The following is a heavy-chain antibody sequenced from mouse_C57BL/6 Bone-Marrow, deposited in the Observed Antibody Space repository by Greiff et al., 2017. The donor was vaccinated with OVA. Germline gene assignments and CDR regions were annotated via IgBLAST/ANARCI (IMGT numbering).Heavy chain of an antibody. CDR2: IYPGDGDT. V-gene: IGHV1-80*01. D-gene: IGHD1-1*01. CDR3: ARYCDGSRWYFDV. CDR1: GYAFSSYW. J-gene: IGHJ1*03. Sequence: VQLQESGAELVKPGASVKISCKASGYAFSSYWMNWVKQRPGKGLEWIGQIYPGDGDTNYNGKFKGKATLTADKSSSTAYMQLSSLTSEDSAVYFCARYCDGSRWYFDVWGTGTTVTVSS.